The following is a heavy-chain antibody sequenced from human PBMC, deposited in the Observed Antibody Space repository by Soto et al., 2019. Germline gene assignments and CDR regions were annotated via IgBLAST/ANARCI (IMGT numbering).Heavy chain of an antibody. CDR3: ASMYSSGWARYYYYGMDV. CDR1: TESFSHYY. D-gene: IGHD6-19*01. V-gene: IGHV4-34*01. CDR2: IDHSGNT. J-gene: IGHJ6*02. Sequence: SETLSLTCAVKTESFSHYYWIWIRQSPGKGLEWIGEIDHSGNTNYNPSLKSRVTISVDTSKNQFSLKLSSVTAADTAVYYCASMYSSGWARYYYYGMDVWGQGTTVTVSS.